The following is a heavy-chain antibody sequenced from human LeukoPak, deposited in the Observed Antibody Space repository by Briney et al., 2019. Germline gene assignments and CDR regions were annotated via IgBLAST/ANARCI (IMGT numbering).Heavy chain of an antibody. CDR2: ISSGGTYE. D-gene: IGHD3-10*01. Sequence: AGESLRLSCAASGFTFSNYAMHWVRQAPGKGLEWVSLISSGGTYEYYADSVKGRFTISRDNSKNTLYLQLNSLRAEDTAVYYCARDSTYYYDSGSSGPHYFDNWGQGTLVTVSS. J-gene: IGHJ4*02. CDR1: GFTFSNYA. V-gene: IGHV3-30*01. CDR3: ARDSTYYYDSGSSGPHYFDN.